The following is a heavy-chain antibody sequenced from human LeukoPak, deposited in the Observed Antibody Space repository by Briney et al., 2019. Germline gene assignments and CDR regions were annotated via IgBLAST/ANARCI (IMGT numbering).Heavy chain of an antibody. D-gene: IGHD3-22*01. CDR3: ARDSETYYYDSSGYYYPPSFDY. J-gene: IGHJ4*02. CDR2: IRNDGGDK. V-gene: IGHV3-30*02. CDR1: GFTFSSYG. Sequence: GGSLRLSCAASGFTFSSYGMHWVRQAPGKGLEWVAFIRNDGGDKYYADSVKGRFTISRDNSKNTLYLQMNSLKAEDTAVYYCARDSETYYYDSSGYYYPPSFDYWGQGTLVTVSS.